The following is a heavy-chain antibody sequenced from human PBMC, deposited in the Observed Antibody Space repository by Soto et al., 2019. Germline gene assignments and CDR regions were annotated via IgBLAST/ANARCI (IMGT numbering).Heavy chain of an antibody. J-gene: IGHJ4*02. Sequence: TRSLTCAVSGGSISSGVYSWSGIRQPPGKGLEWIGYIYHSGSTYYNPSLKSRVTISVDRSKNQFSLKLNSATAADTAVYYCARGVPRRFDSSGYQIYYFDYWGQGTLVTVSS. CDR3: ARGVPRRFDSSGYQIYYFDY. D-gene: IGHD3-22*01. V-gene: IGHV4-30-2*01. CDR2: IYHSGST. CDR1: GGSISSGVYS.